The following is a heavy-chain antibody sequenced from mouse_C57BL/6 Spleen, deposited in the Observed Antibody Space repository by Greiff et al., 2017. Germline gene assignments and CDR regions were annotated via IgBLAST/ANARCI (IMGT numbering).Heavy chain of an antibody. CDR2: VSTGSGST. D-gene: IGHD1-1*01. V-gene: IGHV1-55*01. CDR3: ARDYYGSSYYFDY. J-gene: IGHJ2*01. Sequence: QVQLQQPGAELVKPGASVRMSCTASGYPFTSSWITGVKQRPGQGLEWSGDVSTGSGSTNYNEKFQSKATLTVDTTSSTAYMQLSSLTSEDSAVYYCARDYYGSSYYFDYWGQGTTLTVSS. CDR1: GYPFTSSW.